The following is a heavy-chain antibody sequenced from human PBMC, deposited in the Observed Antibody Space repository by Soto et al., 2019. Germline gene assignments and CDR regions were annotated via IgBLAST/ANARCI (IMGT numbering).Heavy chain of an antibody. V-gene: IGHV4-39*01. D-gene: IGHD2-2*01. J-gene: IGHJ4*02. Sequence: SETLSLTCTVFGGSISSGSYFWGWIRQPPGKGLEWIASIYYGGSTYYNSSLKSRVTIFVDTSKNQVTLKLSSVTAADTAVYYCARHLGSCSSSSCYPLYFDHWGQGTLVTVS. CDR3: ARHLGSCSSSSCYPLYFDH. CDR1: GGSISSGSYF. CDR2: IYYGGST.